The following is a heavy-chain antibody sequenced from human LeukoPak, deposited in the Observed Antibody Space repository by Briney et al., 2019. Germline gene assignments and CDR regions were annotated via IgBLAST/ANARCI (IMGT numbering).Heavy chain of an antibody. CDR2: INSDGSIT. Sequence: GGSLRLSCAASGFTFSGYWMHWVRQAPGKGLVWVSRINSDGSITSYADSVKGRFTISRDNAKNTLYLQMNSLRAEDTAVYYCARDLTTAALDYWGQGTLVTVSS. CDR1: GFTFSGYW. J-gene: IGHJ4*02. CDR3: ARDLTTAALDY. V-gene: IGHV3-74*01. D-gene: IGHD6-25*01.